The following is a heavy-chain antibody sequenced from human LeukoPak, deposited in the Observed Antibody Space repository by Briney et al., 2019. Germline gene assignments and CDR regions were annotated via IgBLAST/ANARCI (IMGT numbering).Heavy chain of an antibody. CDR2: ISNSGGRT. J-gene: IGHJ4*02. D-gene: IGHD5-12*01. CDR3: AKSYNGYESKPDY. CDR1: GFTFSSYS. Sequence: GGSLRLSCAASGFTFSSYSMSWVRQAPGKGLEWVSSISNSGGRTFYTDSVKGRFTTSRDNSKITLYLQMNSLRAEDTAVYYCAKSYNGYESKPDYWGQGTLVTVSS. V-gene: IGHV3-23*01.